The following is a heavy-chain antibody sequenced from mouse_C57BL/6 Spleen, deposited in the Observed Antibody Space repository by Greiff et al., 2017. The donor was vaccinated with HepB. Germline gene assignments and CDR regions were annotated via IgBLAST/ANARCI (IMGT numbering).Heavy chain of an antibody. D-gene: IGHD2-5*01. J-gene: IGHJ2*01. Sequence: VQLQQSGAELVKPGASVKLSCTASGFNIKDYYMHWVQQRTEQGLEWIGRIDPEDGETKYTPKFQGKATITADTSSNTAYLQLRSLTSEATAVDYCASLLYSNSYFDYWGQGTTLTVSS. V-gene: IGHV14-2*01. CDR2: IDPEDGET. CDR1: GFNIKDYY. CDR3: ASLLYSNSYFDY.